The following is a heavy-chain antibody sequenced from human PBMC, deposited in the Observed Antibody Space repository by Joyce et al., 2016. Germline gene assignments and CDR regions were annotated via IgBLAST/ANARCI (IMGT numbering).Heavy chain of an antibody. J-gene: IGHJ4*02. CDR2: INPNSGGT. CDR1: GYTFTDYY. Sequence: QVQLVQSGAEVQKPGASVKVSCKASGYTFTDYYIHWVRQAPGQGLEWMGLINPNSGGTNCAQNFQCRVNMTGDTSISTVYMELHRLRSDDTAVYYCARATKPVMVVGFPEFWGQGTLVTVSS. D-gene: IGHD1-26*01. CDR3: ARATKPVMVVGFPEF. V-gene: IGHV1-2*02.